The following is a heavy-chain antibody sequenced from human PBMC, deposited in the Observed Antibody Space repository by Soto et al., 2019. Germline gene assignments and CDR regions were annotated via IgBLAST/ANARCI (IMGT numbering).Heavy chain of an antibody. CDR3: ARVGVEQRITIFGVVSRLPFDAFDI. Sequence: GGSLRLSCVASGFTFTNYWMHWVRQAPGKGLVWVSYINSDGTNTNYADSVKGRFTISRDNAKNTLYLQMNSLRAEDTAVYYCARVGVEQRITIFGVVSRLPFDAFDIWGQGTMVTVSS. V-gene: IGHV3-74*01. CDR2: INSDGTNT. D-gene: IGHD3-3*01. CDR1: GFTFTNYW. J-gene: IGHJ3*02.